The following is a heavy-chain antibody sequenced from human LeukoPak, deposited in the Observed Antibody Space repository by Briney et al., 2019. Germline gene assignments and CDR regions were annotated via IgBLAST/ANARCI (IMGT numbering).Heavy chain of an antibody. J-gene: IGHJ4*02. CDR3: ARSQSGDGYNYDY. V-gene: IGHV3-48*01. Sequence: GGSLRLSCEASGFTFSNYNMNWVRQAPGKGLEWVSYISSSGSSAYYADSVKGRFTISRDNAKNSLSLQMHSLRAEDTAVYYCARSQSGDGYNYDYWGQGTLVTVSS. D-gene: IGHD5-24*01. CDR2: ISSSGSSA. CDR1: GFTFSNYN.